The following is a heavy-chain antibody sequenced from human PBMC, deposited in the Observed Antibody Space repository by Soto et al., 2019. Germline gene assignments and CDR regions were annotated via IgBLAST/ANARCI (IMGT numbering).Heavy chain of an antibody. CDR2: IYWDDDK. J-gene: IGHJ4*02. V-gene: IGHV2-5*02. CDR1: GFSLSTYHMG. D-gene: IGHD4-17*01. CDR3: AHAGDYDLLTFDH. Sequence: GPTCEPAQTLTLTCDFSGFSLSTYHMGVAWIRQPPGKALEWLALIYWDDDKRYSPSLKDRLAISKDTSSNQVVLTITNIDPGDSATYFCAHAGDYDLLTFDHWGPGTLVTVSS.